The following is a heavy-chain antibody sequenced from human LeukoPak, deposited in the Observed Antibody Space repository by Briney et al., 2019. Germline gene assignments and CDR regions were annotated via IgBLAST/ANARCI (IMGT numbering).Heavy chain of an antibody. CDR3: ARRNRQQWLLLDY. V-gene: IGHV3-48*03. J-gene: IGHJ4*02. Sequence: GGPLRLSCAASGFTFSSYAMSWVRQAPGKGLEWVSYISSSGSTIYYADSVKGRFTISRDNAKNSLYLQMNSLRAEDTAVYYCARRNRQQWLLLDYWGQGTLVTVSS. CDR2: ISSSGSTI. D-gene: IGHD6-19*01. CDR1: GFTFSSYA.